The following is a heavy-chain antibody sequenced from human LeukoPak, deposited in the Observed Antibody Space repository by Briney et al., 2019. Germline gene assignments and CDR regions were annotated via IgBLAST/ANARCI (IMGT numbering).Heavy chain of an antibody. Sequence: SETLSLTCVVSGGSISGYHWGWLRQPPGKGLEWIGYISYTGITSDNPSLRSRVFMSVDTSKNQFSLRLSSVTAADTAVYFCARRDYSGILPYAFDVWGQGTLVAVSS. CDR3: ARRDYSGILPYAFDV. CDR1: GGSISGYH. J-gene: IGHJ3*01. D-gene: IGHD4-23*01. V-gene: IGHV4-59*08. CDR2: ISYTGIT.